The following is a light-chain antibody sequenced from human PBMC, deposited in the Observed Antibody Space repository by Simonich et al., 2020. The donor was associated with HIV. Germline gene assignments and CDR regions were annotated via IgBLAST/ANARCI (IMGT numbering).Light chain of an antibody. J-gene: IGKJ1*01. V-gene: IGKV4-1*01. Sequence: DIVMTQSPDSLAVSLGERATIDCKSSQGVLYSSNNKNYLAWYQQKPGQPPKLLIYWASTRESGVPDRFSGSGSGTDFTLTISSLQAEDVALYYCHQHYSLPWTFGQGTKVEIK. CDR3: HQHYSLPWT. CDR1: QGVLYSSNNKNY. CDR2: WAS.